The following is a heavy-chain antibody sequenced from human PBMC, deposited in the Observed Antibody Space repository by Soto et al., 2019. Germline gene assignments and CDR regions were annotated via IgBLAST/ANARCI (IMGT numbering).Heavy chain of an antibody. J-gene: IGHJ6*02. D-gene: IGHD3-3*01. CDR1: GGSMRNYF. CDR3: ARDQYDFRSGSYYYAMEV. Sequence: SETLSLTCTVSGGSMRNYFWTWIRQPPGKGLEWIGYIHYSGTTSFFPSYNPSLRSRVTISEDTSKNQFSLKLLSVTTADTAVYFCARDQYDFRSGSYYYAMEVWGQGTTVTVSS. CDR2: IHYSGTT. V-gene: IGHV4-59*01.